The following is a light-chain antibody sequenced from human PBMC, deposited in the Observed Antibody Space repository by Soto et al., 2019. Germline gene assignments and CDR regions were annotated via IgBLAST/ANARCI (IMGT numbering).Light chain of an antibody. J-gene: IGLJ3*02. CDR1: TGAVSSGYY. V-gene: IGLV7-43*01. CDR3: LLNYGGAQLWV. Sequence: QTVVTQEPSLTVSPGGTVTLTCASSTGAVSSGYYPNWFQQKPGQAPRPLIYSTTKRHSWTPARFSGSLLGGKAALTLSGVQSEDEAEYYCLLNYGGAQLWVFGGGTKLTVL. CDR2: STT.